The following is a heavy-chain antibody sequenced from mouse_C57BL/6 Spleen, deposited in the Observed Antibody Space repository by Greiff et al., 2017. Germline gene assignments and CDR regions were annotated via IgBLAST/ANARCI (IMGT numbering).Heavy chain of an antibody. D-gene: IGHD1-1*01. V-gene: IGHV1-12*01. J-gene: IGHJ4*01. CDR1: GYTFTSYN. CDR2: IYPGNGDT. CDR3: ARRYYGREGYAMDY. Sequence: QVQLQQSGAELVRPGASVKMSCKASGYTFTSYNMHWVKQTPRQGLELIGAIYPGNGDTSYNQKFKGKATLTVDKSSSTAYMQLSSLTSEDSAVYFCARRYYGREGYAMDYWGQGTSVTVSS.